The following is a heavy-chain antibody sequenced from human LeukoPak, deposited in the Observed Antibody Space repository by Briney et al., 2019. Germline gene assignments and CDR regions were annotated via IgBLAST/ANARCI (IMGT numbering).Heavy chain of an antibody. CDR2: IFYGGDT. Sequence: SETLSLTCTVSGYSISSDYYWGWIRQPPGRGLEWIGYIFYGGDTNYNPSLKSRVTMSLDTSKNQFSLRLNSVTAADTAVYYCARDQLGDAVDIWGQGTMVTVSS. J-gene: IGHJ3*02. V-gene: IGHV4-61*01. CDR3: ARDQLGDAVDI. D-gene: IGHD3-16*01. CDR1: GYSISSDYY.